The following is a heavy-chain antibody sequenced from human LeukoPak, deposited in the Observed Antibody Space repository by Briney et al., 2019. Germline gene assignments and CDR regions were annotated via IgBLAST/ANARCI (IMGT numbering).Heavy chain of an antibody. V-gene: IGHV3-53*01. J-gene: IGHJ5*02. CDR1: GFTVSSNY. D-gene: IGHD1-26*01. CDR3: ARDVVGAET. Sequence: GGSLRLSCAASGFTVSSNYMSWVRQAPGKGLEWVSVIYSGGSTYYADSVKGRFTISRDNAENLLYLQMNSLRAEDTGLYYCARDVVGAETWGQGTLVTVSS. CDR2: IYSGGST.